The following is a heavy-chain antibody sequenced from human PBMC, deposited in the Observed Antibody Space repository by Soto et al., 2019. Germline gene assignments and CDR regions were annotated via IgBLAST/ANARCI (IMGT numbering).Heavy chain of an antibody. D-gene: IGHD6-13*01. V-gene: IGHV3-33*01. CDR3: AREPGVVAEAGCYGMDV. Sequence: QVQLVESGGGVVQPGRSLRLSCAASGFTFSSYGMHWVRQAPGKGLEWVAVIWYDGSNKYYADSVKGRFTISRDNSKNTLYLQMTSLRAEDTAVYDCAREPGVVAEAGCYGMDVWGQGTTVTVSS. J-gene: IGHJ6*02. CDR1: GFTFSSYG. CDR2: IWYDGSNK.